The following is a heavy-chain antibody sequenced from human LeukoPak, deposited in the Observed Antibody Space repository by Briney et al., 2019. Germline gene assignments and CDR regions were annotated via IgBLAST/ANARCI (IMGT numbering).Heavy chain of an antibody. CDR1: GYTFTSYY. V-gene: IGHV1-46*01. CDR3: ARDEGLRHWYFDL. CDR2: INPSGGST. J-gene: IGHJ2*01. D-gene: IGHD4-17*01. Sequence: ASVKVSCKAPGYTFTSYYMHWVRHAPGQGLEWMGIINPSGGSTSYAQKFQGRVTMTRDTSTSTVYMELSSLRSEDTAVYYCARDEGLRHWYFDLWGRGTLVTVSS.